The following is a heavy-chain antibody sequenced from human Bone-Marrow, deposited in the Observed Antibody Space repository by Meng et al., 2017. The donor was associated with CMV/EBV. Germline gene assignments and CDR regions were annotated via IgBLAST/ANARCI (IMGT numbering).Heavy chain of an antibody. Sequence: SCKASGYTFTGSSLPWVRQAPGHSLEWMGCINPNTGVTNYAQKFQGRVTMTRDTSITTAYMELNRLRSDDTAMYYCARAPASDRFDFWGQGTLVTVSS. J-gene: IGHJ4*02. V-gene: IGHV1-2*02. D-gene: IGHD2-2*01. CDR3: ARAPASDRFDF. CDR1: GYTFTGSS. CDR2: INPNTGVT.